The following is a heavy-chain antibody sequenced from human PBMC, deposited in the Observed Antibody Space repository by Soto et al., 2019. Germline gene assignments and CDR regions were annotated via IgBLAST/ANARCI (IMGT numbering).Heavy chain of an antibody. V-gene: IGHV4-34*01. D-gene: IGHD6-13*01. J-gene: IGHJ4*02. Sequence: SETLSLTCAVYGGSFSGYYWTWIRQPPGTGLEWIGEINHSGSTNYNPSLKSRVTISLDTSKNQFSLKLSSVTAADTAVYYCARPAIAATVSAFDYWGQGTLVTVSS. CDR1: GGSFSGYY. CDR2: INHSGST. CDR3: ARPAIAATVSAFDY.